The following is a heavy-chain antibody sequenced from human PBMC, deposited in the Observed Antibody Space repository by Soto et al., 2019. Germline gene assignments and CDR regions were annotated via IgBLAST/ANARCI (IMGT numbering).Heavy chain of an antibody. Sequence: GGGLRISCAASGFTLSSYASSWVRPAPGKGLEWVSAISGSGGSTYYADSVKGRFTISRDNSKNTLYLQMNSLRAEDTAVYYCAKGSMTTVTTSWFDPWGQGTLVTVSS. CDR1: GFTLSSYA. D-gene: IGHD4-4*01. CDR2: ISGSGGST. J-gene: IGHJ5*02. CDR3: AKGSMTTVTTSWFDP. V-gene: IGHV3-23*01.